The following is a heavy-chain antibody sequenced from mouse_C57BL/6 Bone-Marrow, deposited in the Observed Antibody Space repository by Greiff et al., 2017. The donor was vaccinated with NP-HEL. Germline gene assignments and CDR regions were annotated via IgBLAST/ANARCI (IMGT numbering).Heavy chain of an antibody. D-gene: IGHD1-1*01. Sequence: QVQLQQSGAELARPGASVKLSCKASGYTFTSYGISWVKQRTGQGLEWIGEIHPRSGNTYYNEKFKGKATLTADKSSSTAYMELRSLTSEDSAVYFCARGYGSSYWYFDVWGTGTTVTVSS. CDR2: IHPRSGNT. CDR3: ARGYGSSYWYFDV. J-gene: IGHJ1*03. V-gene: IGHV1-81*01. CDR1: GYTFTSYG.